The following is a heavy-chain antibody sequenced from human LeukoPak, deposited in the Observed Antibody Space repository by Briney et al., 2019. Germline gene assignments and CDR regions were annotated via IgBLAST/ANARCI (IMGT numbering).Heavy chain of an antibody. V-gene: IGHV5-51*01. CDR2: IYPGDSDT. CDR3: ALSDLGEFSFVGY. Sequence: GASLQISCTGSGSSFSIYWIAWVRQVPGKGLEWMGIIYPGDSDTRYSPSFQGQVTISAAKSISTAYLQWSSLKASDTAMYFCALSDLGEFSFVGYWGQGTLVTVSS. D-gene: IGHD3-16*02. J-gene: IGHJ4*02. CDR1: GSSFSIYW.